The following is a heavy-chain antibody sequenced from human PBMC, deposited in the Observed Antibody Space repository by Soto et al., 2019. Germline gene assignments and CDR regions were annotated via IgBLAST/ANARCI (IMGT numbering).Heavy chain of an antibody. CDR1: GGSISSSSYY. V-gene: IGHV4-39*01. CDR3: ARNPGYYYGSGSYYKAQLYPDY. CDR2: IYYSGST. D-gene: IGHD3-10*01. J-gene: IGHJ4*02. Sequence: SETLSLTCTVSGGSISSSSYYWGWIRQPPGKGLEWIGSIYYSGSTYYNPSLKSRVTISVDTSKNQLSLKLSSVTAADTAVYYCARNPGYYYGSGSYYKAQLYPDYWGQGTLVTVSS.